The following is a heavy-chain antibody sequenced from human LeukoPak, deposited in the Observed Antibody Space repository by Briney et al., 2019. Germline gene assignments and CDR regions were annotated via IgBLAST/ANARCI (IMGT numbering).Heavy chain of an antibody. D-gene: IGHD4-23*01. Sequence: SETLSLTCAVYGGSFTGYFWNWIRQSPGKGLEWIAEINDRGTINYNPLLKSRVTISVDTSKNQFSLKLTSVTAADTGVYYCARDPTTVVTVPYYFDFWGQGTPVTVSS. J-gene: IGHJ4*02. CDR1: GGSFTGYF. V-gene: IGHV4-34*01. CDR3: ARDPTTVVTVPYYFDF. CDR2: INDRGTI.